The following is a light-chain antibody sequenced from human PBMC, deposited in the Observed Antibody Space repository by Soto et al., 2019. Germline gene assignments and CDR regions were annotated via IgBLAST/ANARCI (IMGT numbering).Light chain of an antibody. CDR2: DAS. CDR3: QQYHSLPPGT. Sequence: DLQMTQSPSSLSASVGDRVTITCQASQDIGNYLNWYQQKLGKAPKLLIFDASDLETGVPSRFSGSGSGTDFTFTINSLQPEDIATYYCQQYHSLPPGTFGPGTKVEIK. J-gene: IGKJ3*01. V-gene: IGKV1-33*01. CDR1: QDIGNY.